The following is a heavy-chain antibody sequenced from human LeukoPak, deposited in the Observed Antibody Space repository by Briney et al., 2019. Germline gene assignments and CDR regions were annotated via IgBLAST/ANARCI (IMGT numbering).Heavy chain of an antibody. J-gene: IGHJ4*02. CDR2: INPYSGDT. V-gene: IGHV1-2*02. CDR1: GYIFTGYY. CDR3: ARGLGYCSGGSCFSKNLDY. D-gene: IGHD2-15*01. Sequence: ASVKVSCKAAGYIFTGYYIHWVRQAPGQGLDWMGWINPYSGDTNYAQNFQGRVTMTRDTPISTAYMDLSRLRPDDTAVYFCARGLGYCSGGSCFSKNLDYWGQGTLVTVST.